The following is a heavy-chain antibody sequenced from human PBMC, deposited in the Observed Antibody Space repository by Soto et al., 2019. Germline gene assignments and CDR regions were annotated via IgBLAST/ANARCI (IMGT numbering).Heavy chain of an antibody. V-gene: IGHV3-48*03. J-gene: IGHJ4*02. Sequence: GVSLSLSCAASGFTFSSYEMNWVRQAPGKGLEWVSYISSSGSTIYYADSGKGRFTISRDNAKNSLYLQMNSLRAEDTAVYYCARAGGSYDFWSGYPYYFDYWGQGTLVTVSS. D-gene: IGHD3-3*01. CDR1: GFTFSSYE. CDR3: ARAGGSYDFWSGYPYYFDY. CDR2: ISSSGSTI.